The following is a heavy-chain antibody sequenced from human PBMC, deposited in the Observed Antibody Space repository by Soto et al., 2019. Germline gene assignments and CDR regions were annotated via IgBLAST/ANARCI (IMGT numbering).Heavy chain of an antibody. V-gene: IGHV3-23*01. D-gene: IGHD3-10*01. CDR3: AKVTAGPYNPQCFQH. Sequence: QPVGSLRLSCAASGFTFSSYVMSWVRQAPGKGLEWVSGISGSGGSTYYADSVKGRFTISRDNSKNTLYLQMNSLRAEDTAVYYCAKVTAGPYNPQCFQHWGQGTLVTVSS. J-gene: IGHJ1*01. CDR1: GFTFSSYV. CDR2: ISGSGGST.